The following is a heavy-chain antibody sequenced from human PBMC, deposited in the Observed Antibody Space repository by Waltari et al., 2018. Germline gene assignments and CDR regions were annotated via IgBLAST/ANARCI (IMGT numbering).Heavy chain of an antibody. J-gene: IGHJ2*01. CDR2: ISGSGGRT. Sequence: EVQLLESGGGLVQPGGSLRLSCAASGFTFSSYAMSWVRQAPGTGLEWVSAISGSGGRTYYADSGKGRFTISRDNSKNTLYLQMNSLRAEDTAVYYCAKDRDRSGYFDLWGRGTLVTVSS. V-gene: IGHV3-23*01. CDR1: GFTFSSYA. CDR3: AKDRDRSGYFDL. D-gene: IGHD3-10*01.